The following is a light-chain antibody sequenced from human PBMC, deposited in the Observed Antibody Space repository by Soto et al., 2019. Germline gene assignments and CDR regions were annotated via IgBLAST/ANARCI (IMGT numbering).Light chain of an antibody. CDR3: QQYGNSPPFT. J-gene: IGKJ2*01. V-gene: IGKV3-20*01. Sequence: EIVLTQSPGTLSLSPGEGATLSCRASQSISSNYLGWYQQKPGQAPRLLIYDTSSRATGIPDRFSGSGSGTDSTLTISRLEPEDFAVYYCQQYGNSPPFTFGQGTKLEI. CDR2: DTS. CDR1: QSISSNY.